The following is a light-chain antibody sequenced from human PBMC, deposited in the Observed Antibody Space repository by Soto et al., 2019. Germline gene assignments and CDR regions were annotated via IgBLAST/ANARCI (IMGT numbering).Light chain of an antibody. J-gene: IGLJ2*01. V-gene: IGLV2-14*01. CDR2: DVS. CDR1: SSDVGGYNY. CDR3: SSYTSSSSVV. Sequence: QSALTQPASVSGSPGQSITFSCTGTSSDVGGYNYVSWYQQHPGKAPKLMIYDVSNRPSGVSNRFSGSKSGNTASLTIYGLQAEDEADYYCSSYTSSSSVVFGGGTKVTVL.